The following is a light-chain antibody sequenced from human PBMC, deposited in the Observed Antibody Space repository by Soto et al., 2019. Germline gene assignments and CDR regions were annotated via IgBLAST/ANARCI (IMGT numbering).Light chain of an antibody. CDR1: SSNIGSNY. J-gene: IGLJ1*01. CDR2: RNN. Sequence: QTVVTQPPSASGTPGQRVTISCSGSSSNIGSNYVYWYQQLPGTAPKLLIYRNNQRPSGFPDRFSGSKSGTSASLAISGLRSEDEADYYCAAWDDSLSGLYVFGTGTKLTVL. V-gene: IGLV1-47*01. CDR3: AAWDDSLSGLYV.